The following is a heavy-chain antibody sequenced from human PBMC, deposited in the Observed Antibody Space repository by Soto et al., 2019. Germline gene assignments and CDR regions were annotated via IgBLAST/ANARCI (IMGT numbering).Heavy chain of an antibody. CDR2: INPSGYGT. CDR3: ARDGVVVPSALYYFDY. V-gene: IGHV1-46*01. J-gene: IGHJ4*02. CDR1: GYTFTSYY. D-gene: IGHD2-2*01. Sequence: ASVKVSCKASGYTFTSYYMHWVRRAPGQGLEWMGIINPSGYGTSYAQKFQGRVTMTRDTSTSTFYMELRSLRSDDTAVYFCARDGVVVPSALYYFDYWGQGTLVTVSS.